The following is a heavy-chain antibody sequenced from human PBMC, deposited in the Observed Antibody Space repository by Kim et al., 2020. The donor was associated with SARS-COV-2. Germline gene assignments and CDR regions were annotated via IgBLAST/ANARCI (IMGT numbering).Heavy chain of an antibody. CDR1: DGSINSGGFY. CDR3: ARDLHPL. CDR2: IYYNGNP. J-gene: IGHJ2*01. V-gene: IGHV4-31*03. Sequence: SETLSLTCNVSDGSINSGGFYWSWVRQHPGKGLEWIGYIYYNGNPYYNPSFKSRVTISVAASKRHFSLMLSSVTAAATAVYYCARDLHPLWG.